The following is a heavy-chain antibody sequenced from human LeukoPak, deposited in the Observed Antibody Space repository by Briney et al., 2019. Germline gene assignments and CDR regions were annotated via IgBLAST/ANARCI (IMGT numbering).Heavy chain of an antibody. CDR1: GYTLRNYD. CDR3: ARVDSGRYYGHDY. V-gene: IGHV1-18*01. CDR2: IGVYNGNT. Sequence: ASVKVSCKASGYTLRNYDISWVRQAPGQGLEWMGWIGVYNGNTNYAQKFQGRVTMTTDTSTSTAYMELRSLRSDDTAMYYCARVDSGRYYGHDYWGQGTLVTVTS. D-gene: IGHD1-26*01. J-gene: IGHJ4*02.